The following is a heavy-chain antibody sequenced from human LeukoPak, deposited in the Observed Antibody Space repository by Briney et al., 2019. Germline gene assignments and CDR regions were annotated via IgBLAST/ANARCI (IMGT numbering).Heavy chain of an antibody. CDR3: ARGLGSSGYPTNSD. CDR1: GGSISSYY. D-gene: IGHD3-22*01. CDR2: IYYSGST. J-gene: IGHJ4*02. Sequence: SDTLSLTCTVSGGSISSYYWSWMPQPPGRGLEWIGYIYYSGSTNYNPSLKSRVTISVDTSKNQFSLKLSSVTAADTAVYYCARGLGSSGYPTNSDWGQGTLVTVSS. V-gene: IGHV4-59*07.